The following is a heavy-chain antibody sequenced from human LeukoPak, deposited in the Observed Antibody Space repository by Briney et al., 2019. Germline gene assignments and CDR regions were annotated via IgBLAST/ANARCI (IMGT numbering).Heavy chain of an antibody. V-gene: IGHV4-34*01. CDR3: ARAPRITMVRGAKIHHPNDY. D-gene: IGHD3-10*01. CDR2: INHSGST. J-gene: IGHJ4*02. CDR1: GGSFSGYY. Sequence: SETLSLTCAVYGGSFSGYYWSWIRQPPGKGLEWMGEINHSGSTNYNPSLKSRVTISVDTSKNQFSLKLSSVTAADTAVYYCARAPRITMVRGAKIHHPNDYWGQGTLVTVSS.